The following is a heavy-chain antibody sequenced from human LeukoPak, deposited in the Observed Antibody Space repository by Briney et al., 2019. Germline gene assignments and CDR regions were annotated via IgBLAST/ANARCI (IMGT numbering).Heavy chain of an antibody. CDR2: IYHSGST. CDR1: GYSISSGYY. D-gene: IGHD3-10*01. Sequence: KPSETLSLTCTVSGYSISSGYYWGWIRQPPGKGLEWIGSIYHSGSTYYNPSLKSRVTISVDTSKNQFSLKLSSVAAADTAVYYCARVYGHYYGLGYYFGYWGQGTLVTVSS. CDR3: ARVYGHYYGLGYYFGY. J-gene: IGHJ4*02. V-gene: IGHV4-38-2*02.